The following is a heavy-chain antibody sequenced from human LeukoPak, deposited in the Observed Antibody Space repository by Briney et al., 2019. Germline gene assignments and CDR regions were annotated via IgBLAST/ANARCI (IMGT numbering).Heavy chain of an antibody. V-gene: IGHV3-21*01. Sequence: GGSLRLSCAASGFTFSGYSMNWVRQAPGKGLEWVSSISSSSSYIYYADSVKGRFAISRDNAKNSLYLQMNSLRAEDTAVYYCAGGAYYDFWSGYYNYYGMDVWGQGTTVTVSS. CDR2: ISSSSSYI. D-gene: IGHD3-3*01. CDR3: AGGAYYDFWSGYYNYYGMDV. CDR1: GFTFSGYS. J-gene: IGHJ6*02.